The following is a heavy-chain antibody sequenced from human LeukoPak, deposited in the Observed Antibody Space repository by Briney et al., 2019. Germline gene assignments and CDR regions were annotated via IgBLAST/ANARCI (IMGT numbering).Heavy chain of an antibody. CDR3: AREGSSSWYAPYYYYYMDV. Sequence: PSETLSLTCTVSVGSISSGSYYWSWIRQPAGKGLEWIGRIYTSGSTNYNPSLKSRVTISVDTSKNQFSLKLSSVTAADTAVYYCAREGSSSWYAPYYYYYMDVWGKGTTVTLSS. D-gene: IGHD6-13*01. V-gene: IGHV4-61*02. CDR1: VGSISSGSYY. CDR2: IYTSGST. J-gene: IGHJ6*03.